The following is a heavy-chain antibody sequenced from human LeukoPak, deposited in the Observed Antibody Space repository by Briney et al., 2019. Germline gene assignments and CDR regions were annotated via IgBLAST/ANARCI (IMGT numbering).Heavy chain of an antibody. J-gene: IGHJ4*02. Sequence: GGSLRLSCAAAGLTFSNYGMHWVRQAPGKGLQWVAYIRYDGRNKYSADSVKGRFTIYRDNSKSTLYLQMNSLRPEDTAVYYCARALRYFEDYWGQGTLVTVSS. CDR2: IRYDGRNK. D-gene: IGHD3-9*01. V-gene: IGHV3-30*02. CDR1: GLTFSNYG. CDR3: ARALRYFEDY.